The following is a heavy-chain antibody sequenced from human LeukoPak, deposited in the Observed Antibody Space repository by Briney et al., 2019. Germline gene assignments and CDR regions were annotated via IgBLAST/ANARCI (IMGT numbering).Heavy chain of an antibody. CDR3: ARDNSMHERGWWFDP. V-gene: IGHV1-46*01. J-gene: IGHJ5*02. CDR1: GYSFTSRY. D-gene: IGHD4-23*01. CDR2: INPRGTST. Sequence: ASVKVSCKASGYSFTSRYMHWVRQAPGQGLGWMGLINPRGTSTIYAEKFQGRIIMTRGMSTTTDYMELSSLKSDDTAVYYCARDNSMHERGWWFDPWGQGTLVTVSS.